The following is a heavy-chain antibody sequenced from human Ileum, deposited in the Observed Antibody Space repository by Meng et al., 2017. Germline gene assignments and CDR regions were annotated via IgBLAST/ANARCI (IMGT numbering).Heavy chain of an antibody. J-gene: IGHJ4*02. D-gene: IGHD3-3*01. V-gene: IGHV1/OR15-1*04. Sequence: QVHLVQSGAEVKKPGASVKVSRKASGYIFTDYYLHWVRQAPGQELGWMGRINPNSGGTNYAQKFQGRVTITADKSTSTAYMELSSLRSEDTAVYYCARSSLGWPFLPFDYWGQGTLVTVSS. CDR1: GYIFTDYY. CDR2: INPNSGGT. CDR3: ARSSLGWPFLPFDY.